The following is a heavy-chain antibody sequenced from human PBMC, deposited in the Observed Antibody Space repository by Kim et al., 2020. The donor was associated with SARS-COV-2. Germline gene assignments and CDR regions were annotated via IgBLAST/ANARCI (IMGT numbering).Heavy chain of an antibody. D-gene: IGHD2-21*02. V-gene: IGHV4-31*03. Sequence: SETLSLTCTVSGGSISSGGYYWSWIRQHPGKGLEWIGYIYYSGSTYYNPSLKSRVTISVDTSKNQFSLKLSSVTAADTAVYYCAREIVVVTAIPSPWPTMGWFDPWGQGTLVTVSS. CDR2: IYYSGST. J-gene: IGHJ5*02. CDR1: GGSISSGGYY. CDR3: AREIVVVTAIPSPWPTMGWFDP.